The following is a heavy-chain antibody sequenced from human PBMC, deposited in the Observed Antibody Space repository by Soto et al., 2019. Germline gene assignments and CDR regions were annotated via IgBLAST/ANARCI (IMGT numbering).Heavy chain of an antibody. CDR3: ARDGGYSGYETYNWFDP. CDR2: IYYSGST. Sequence: SETLSLTCTVSGGSVSSGSYYWSWIRQPPGKGLEWIGYIYYSGSTNYNPSLKSRVTISVDTSKNQFSLKLSSVTAAGTAVYYCARDGGYSGYETYNWFDPWGQGTLVTVSS. J-gene: IGHJ5*02. D-gene: IGHD5-12*01. V-gene: IGHV4-61*01. CDR1: GGSVSSGSYY.